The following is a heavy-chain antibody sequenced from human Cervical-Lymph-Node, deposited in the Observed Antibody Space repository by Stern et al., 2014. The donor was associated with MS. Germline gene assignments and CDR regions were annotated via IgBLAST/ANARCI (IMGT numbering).Heavy chain of an antibody. J-gene: IGHJ6*02. V-gene: IGHV1-69*01. CDR2: IIPIFDAP. Sequence: QVQLVESGAAVKKVGSSVKVSCKASGDTLSSHTISWVRQAPGQGLEWMGGIIPIFDAPSYAQKFQGRVRITSYETTNTAHMELSSLRSEDTAVYYCATGAHGMDVWGQGTAVTVSS. CDR3: ATGAHGMDV. CDR1: GDTLSSHT. D-gene: IGHD3-10*01.